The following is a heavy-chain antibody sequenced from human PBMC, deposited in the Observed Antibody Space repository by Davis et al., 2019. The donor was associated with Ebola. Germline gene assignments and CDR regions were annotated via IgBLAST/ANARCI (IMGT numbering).Heavy chain of an antibody. CDR2: IKSKTDGGTT. J-gene: IGHJ4*02. Sequence: PGGSLRLSCAASGFTFSDYYMSWIRQAPGKGLEWVGRIKSKTDGGTTDYAAPVKGRFTISRDDSKNTLYLQMNSLKTEDTAVYYCTTVPLLLWFGGSTDYWGQGTLVTVSS. D-gene: IGHD3-10*01. CDR1: GFTFSDYY. CDR3: TTVPLLLWFGGSTDY. V-gene: IGHV3-15*01.